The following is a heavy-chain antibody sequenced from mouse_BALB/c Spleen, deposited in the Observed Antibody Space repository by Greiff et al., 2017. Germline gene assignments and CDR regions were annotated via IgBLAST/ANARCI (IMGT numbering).Heavy chain of an antibody. V-gene: IGHV2-4-1*01. J-gene: IGHJ3*01. CDR1: GFSLTSYG. CDR2: IWSGGST. D-gene: IGHD1-2*01. CDR3: ARNGDTTATGFAY. Sequence: QVQLKESGPGLVQPSQSLSITCTVSGFSLTSYGVHWVRQSPGKGLEWLGVIWSGGSTNYNAAFISRLSISKDNSKSHVFLKMNSLQADDTAIYFCARNGDTTATGFAYWGQGTLVTVSA.